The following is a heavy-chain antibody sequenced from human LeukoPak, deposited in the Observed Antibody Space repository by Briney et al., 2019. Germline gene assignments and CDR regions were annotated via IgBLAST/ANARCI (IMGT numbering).Heavy chain of an antibody. Sequence: GGSLRLSCAASGFTFSSYGMHWVRQAPGKGLEWVAFIRYDGSNKYYADSVKGRFTISRDNSKNTLYLQMNSLRAEDTAVYYCAPGDIVGATTIDYWGQGTLVTVSS. CDR3: APGDIVGATTIDY. CDR2: IRYDGSNK. D-gene: IGHD1-26*01. J-gene: IGHJ4*02. CDR1: GFTFSSYG. V-gene: IGHV3-30*02.